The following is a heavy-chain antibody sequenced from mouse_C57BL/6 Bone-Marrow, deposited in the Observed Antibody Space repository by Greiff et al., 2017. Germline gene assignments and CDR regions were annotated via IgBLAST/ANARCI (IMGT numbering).Heavy chain of an antibody. CDR2: ISNLAYSI. Sequence: EVKLVESGGGLVQPGGSLKLSCAASGFTFSDYGMAWVRQAPRKGPVWVAFISNLAYSIYYADTVTGRFTISRENAKNTLYLEMSSLRSEDTAMYYCARDFFMDYWGQGTSVTVSS. CDR1: GFTFSDYG. J-gene: IGHJ4*01. V-gene: IGHV5-15*01. CDR3: ARDFFMDY.